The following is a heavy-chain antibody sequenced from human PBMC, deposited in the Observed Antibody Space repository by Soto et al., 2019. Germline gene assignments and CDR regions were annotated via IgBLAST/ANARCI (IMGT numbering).Heavy chain of an antibody. CDR1: GGTFSSYA. CDR2: IIPIFGTA. V-gene: IGHV1-69*13. CDR3: ATKTNPRSIAPYDAFDI. Sequence: ASVKVSCKASGGTFSSYAISWVRQAPGQGLEWMGGIIPIFGTANYAQKFQGRVTITADESTSTAYMELSSLRSEDTAVYYCATKTNPRSIAPYDAFDIWGQGTMVTVSS. D-gene: IGHD6-6*01. J-gene: IGHJ3*02.